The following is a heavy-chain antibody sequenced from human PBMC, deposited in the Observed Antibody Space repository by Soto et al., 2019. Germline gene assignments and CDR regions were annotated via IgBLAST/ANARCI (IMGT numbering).Heavy chain of an antibody. Sequence: SETLSLTCSVSGGSISSGDYFWSWIRQPPGKGLEWIGYIYFSGSTYYNPSLRSRVIISVDTSKNQFSVKVNSVTAADTAMYYCARESGYCTRTSCHHGMHVCGQGTAVTVSS. J-gene: IGHJ6*02. CDR2: IYFSGST. CDR1: GGSISSGDYF. V-gene: IGHV4-30-4*01. CDR3: ARESGYCTRTSCHHGMHV. D-gene: IGHD2-2*01.